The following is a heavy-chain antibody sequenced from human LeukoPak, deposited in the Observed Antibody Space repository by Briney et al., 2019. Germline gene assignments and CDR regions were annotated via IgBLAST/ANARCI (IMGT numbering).Heavy chain of an antibody. CDR1: GFTFSSYG. V-gene: IGHV3-33*01. CDR3: ARDGGDKFDY. J-gene: IGHJ4*02. Sequence: GGSLRLSCAASGFTFSSYGMHWVRQAPGEGLEWVAVIWYGGSNKYYADSVKGRFTISRDNSKNTLYLQMNSLRAEDTAVYYCARDGGDKFDYWGQGTLVTVSS. D-gene: IGHD2-21*02. CDR2: IWYGGSNK.